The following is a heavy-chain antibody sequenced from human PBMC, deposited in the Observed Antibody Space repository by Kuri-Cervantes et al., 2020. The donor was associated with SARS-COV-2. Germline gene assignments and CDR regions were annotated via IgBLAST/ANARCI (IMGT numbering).Heavy chain of an antibody. V-gene: IGHV4-61*05. CDR1: GGSISSSSYY. CDR2: IYYSGST. Sequence: SETLSLTCTVSGGSISSSSYYWGWIRQPPGKGLEWIGYIYYSGSTNYNPSLKSRATISVDTSKNQFSLKLSSVTAADTAVYYCAKDIVVVVATNVFDIWGQGTMVTVSS. J-gene: IGHJ3*02. CDR3: AKDIVVVVATNVFDI. D-gene: IGHD2-15*01.